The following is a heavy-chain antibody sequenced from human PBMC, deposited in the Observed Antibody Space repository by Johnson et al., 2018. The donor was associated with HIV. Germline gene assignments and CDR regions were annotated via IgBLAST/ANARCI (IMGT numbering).Heavy chain of an antibody. CDR3: ARGAVRYYENSGYWGAFDI. Sequence: VLLVESGGGLVQPGGSLRLSCAASGFTFSSYAMSWVRQAPGKGLEWVSAISGSGGSTYSADSVKGRFTISRDNSKNTLYLQMNSLRAEDTAVYYCARGAVRYYENSGYWGAFDIWGQGTMVTVSS. V-gene: IGHV3-23*04. D-gene: IGHD3-22*01. CDR1: GFTFSSYA. J-gene: IGHJ3*02. CDR2: ISGSGGST.